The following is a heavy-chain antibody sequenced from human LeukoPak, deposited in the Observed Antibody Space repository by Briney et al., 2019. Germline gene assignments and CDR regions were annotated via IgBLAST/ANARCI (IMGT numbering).Heavy chain of an antibody. J-gene: IGHJ5*02. D-gene: IGHD6-6*01. CDR1: GGSISSHY. V-gene: IGHV4-59*11. CDR2: IYYSRST. Sequence: SETLSLTCTVSGGSISSHYWSWIRQPPGKGLGGIGYIYYSRSTNYNPSLKSRVTISVDTSKNQFSLKLSSVTAADTAVYYCARDLVDARKEYSSPRGWFDPWGQGTLVTVSS. CDR3: ARDLVDARKEYSSPRGWFDP.